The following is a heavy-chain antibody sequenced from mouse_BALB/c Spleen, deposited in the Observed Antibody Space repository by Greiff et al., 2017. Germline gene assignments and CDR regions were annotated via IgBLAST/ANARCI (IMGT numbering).Heavy chain of an antibody. CDR3: ALYYGSSYGYFDV. J-gene: IGHJ1*01. CDR1: GYSITSDYA. V-gene: IGHV3-2*02. Sequence: EVKLQESGPGLVKPSQSLSLTCTVTGYSITSDYAWNWIRQFPGNKLEWMGYISYSGSTSYNPSLKSRISITRDTSKNQFFLQLNSVTTEDTATYYCALYYGSSYGYFDVWGAGTTVTVSS. CDR2: ISYSGST. D-gene: IGHD1-1*01.